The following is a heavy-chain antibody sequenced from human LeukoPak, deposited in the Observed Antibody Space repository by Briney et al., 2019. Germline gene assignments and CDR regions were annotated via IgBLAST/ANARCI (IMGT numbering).Heavy chain of an antibody. Sequence: ASVKVSCKASGGTFSSYAISWVRQAPGQGLEWMGGIIPIFGTANYAQKFQGRVTITADESTSTAYMELSSLRSEDTAVYYCARESRVTGDVDYWGQGTLVTVSS. J-gene: IGHJ4*02. CDR1: GGTFSSYA. CDR3: ARESRVTGDVDY. CDR2: IIPIFGTA. D-gene: IGHD7-27*01. V-gene: IGHV1-69*13.